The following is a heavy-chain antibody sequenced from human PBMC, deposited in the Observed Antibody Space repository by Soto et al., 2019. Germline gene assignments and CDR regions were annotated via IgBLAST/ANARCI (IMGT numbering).Heavy chain of an antibody. CDR3: AVAARGDTGYSSGPNWFDP. J-gene: IGHJ5*02. D-gene: IGHD6-19*01. CDR2: INHSGST. CDR1: GGSFSGYY. Sequence: QVQLQQWGAGLLKPSETLSLTCAVYGGSFSGYYWSWIRQPPGKGLEWIGEINHSGSTNYNPTLKSRCTISVDTAKNQFSLKLSYVTAADTAVYYCAVAARGDTGYSSGPNWFDPWGQGTLVTVSS. V-gene: IGHV4-34*01.